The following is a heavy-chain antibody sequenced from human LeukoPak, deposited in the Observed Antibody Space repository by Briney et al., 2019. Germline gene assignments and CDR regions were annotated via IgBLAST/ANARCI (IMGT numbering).Heavy chain of an antibody. V-gene: IGHV3-49*04. D-gene: IGHD3-22*01. CDR1: GFTFGDYA. CDR3: SSHTSGYYYSDY. J-gene: IGHJ4*02. CDR2: IRSEAYGGTI. Sequence: GGSLRLSCTASGFTFGDYAMSWVRQAPGKGLEWVGFIRSEAYGGTIEYTASVKGRFTISRDDSKSIAYLQMNSLKAEDTAVYFCSSHTSGYYYSDYWGQGTLVTVSS.